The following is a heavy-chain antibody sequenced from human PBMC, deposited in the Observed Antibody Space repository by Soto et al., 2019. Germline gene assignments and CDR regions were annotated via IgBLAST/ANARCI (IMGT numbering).Heavy chain of an antibody. Sequence: GGSLRLSCAASGFTFSNYGIHWVRQAPGKGLEWVAVIWYDGSNKYYADSVKGRFTISRDNSKNTLYLQMNSLRVEDTAVYYCARDRVAAPSYGMDVWGQGTTVTVS. J-gene: IGHJ6*02. CDR1: GFTFSNYG. D-gene: IGHD6-13*01. V-gene: IGHV3-33*01. CDR3: ARDRVAAPSYGMDV. CDR2: IWYDGSNK.